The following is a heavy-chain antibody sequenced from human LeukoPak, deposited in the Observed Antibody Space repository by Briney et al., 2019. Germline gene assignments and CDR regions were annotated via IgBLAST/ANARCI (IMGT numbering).Heavy chain of an antibody. CDR3: ARLGSVGGWFDP. D-gene: IGHD2-15*01. CDR2: IYPGDSDT. J-gene: IGHJ5*02. Sequence: GESLKISFKGSGYRFTSYWIGWGRPMPGKGLGWVGIIYPGDSDTRYSPSFQGQVTISAAKSISTAYLQWSSLKASDTAMYYCARLGSVGGWFDPWGQGTLVTVSS. V-gene: IGHV5-51*01. CDR1: GYRFTSYW.